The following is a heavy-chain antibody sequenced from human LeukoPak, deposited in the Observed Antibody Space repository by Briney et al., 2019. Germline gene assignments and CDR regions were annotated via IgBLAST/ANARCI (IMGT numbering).Heavy chain of an antibody. D-gene: IGHD5-24*01. J-gene: IGHJ4*02. V-gene: IGHV1-2*04. CDR2: INPNSGGT. Sequence: ASVKVSCKASGYTFTGYYMHWVRQAPGQGLEWMGWINPNSGGTNYAQKFQGWVTMTRDTSISTAYMELSRLRSDDTAVYCCARGDLEDGYNLDYWGQGTLVTVSS. CDR1: GYTFTGYY. CDR3: ARGDLEDGYNLDY.